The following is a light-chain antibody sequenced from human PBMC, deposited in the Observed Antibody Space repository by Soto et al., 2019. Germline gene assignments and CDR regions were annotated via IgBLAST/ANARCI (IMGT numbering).Light chain of an antibody. CDR2: EVS. J-gene: IGLJ1*01. CDR3: SSYAGSRLYV. CDR1: SSDVGGYNY. V-gene: IGLV2-8*01. Sequence: QSALTQPPSASGSPGQSVTISCTGTSSDVGGYNYVSWYQQHPGKAPKLMIYEVSKRPSGVPDRFSGSKSGNTASLTVSGLQAEDEADYYCSSYAGSRLYVFGTGTKLTVL.